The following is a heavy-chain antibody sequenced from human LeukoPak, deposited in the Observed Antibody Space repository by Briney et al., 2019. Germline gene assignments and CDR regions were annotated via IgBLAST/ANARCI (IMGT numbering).Heavy chain of an antibody. D-gene: IGHD6-19*01. J-gene: IGHJ4*02. CDR1: GDSVSSNSAA. CDR2: TYYRSKWYY. V-gene: IGHV6-1*01. Sequence: SQTLSLTCAISGDSVSSNSAAWNWVRQSPSRGLEWLGRTYYRSKWYYDYAVSVKSRISISADTSKNQFSLQLDSVTPDDTAVYYCGRAVGYSSGYYNYWGQGTLVTVSS. CDR3: GRAVGYSSGYYNY.